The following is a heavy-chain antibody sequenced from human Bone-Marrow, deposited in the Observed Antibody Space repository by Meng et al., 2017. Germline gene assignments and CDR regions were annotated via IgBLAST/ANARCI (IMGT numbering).Heavy chain of an antibody. V-gene: IGHV4-39*07. CDR3: ARGLDSSGYDAFDI. CDR2: IYYSGST. Sequence: GSLRLSCTVSGGSISSSSYYWGWIRQPPGKGLEWIGSIYYSGSTYYNPSLKSRVTISVDTSKNQFSLKLSSVTAADTAVYYCARGLDSSGYDAFDIWGQGTMVTVSS. J-gene: IGHJ3*02. CDR1: GGSISSSSYY. D-gene: IGHD3-22*01.